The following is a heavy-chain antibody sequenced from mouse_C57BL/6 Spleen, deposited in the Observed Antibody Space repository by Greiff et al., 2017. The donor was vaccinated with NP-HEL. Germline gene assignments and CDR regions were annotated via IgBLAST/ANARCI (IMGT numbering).Heavy chain of an antibody. D-gene: IGHD1-1*01. Sequence: DVKLQESGPELVKPGASVKIPCKASGYTFTDYNLAWVKQSHGKSLEWIGDLNPNNGGTIYNPTLKGTATLTVDTSSSTAYMELRSLTSEDTAVYYCARRGFTTVVATDWYFDVWGTGTTVTVSS. CDR2: LNPNNGGT. V-gene: IGHV1-18*01. CDR3: ARRGFTTVVATDWYFDV. J-gene: IGHJ1*03. CDR1: GYTFTDYN.